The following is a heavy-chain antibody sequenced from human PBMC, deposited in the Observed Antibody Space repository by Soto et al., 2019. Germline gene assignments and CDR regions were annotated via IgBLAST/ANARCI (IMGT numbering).Heavy chain of an antibody. Sequence: SQTLSLTCAISGDSVSSNTATWNWIGQSPSRGLEWLGRTYYRSQWFNNYAVSVKSRITVNPDTSKNQFSLQLSSVTPEDTAVYYCARDGVVRDTGGYGMDVWGHGTTVTVSS. D-gene: IGHD2-8*02. CDR1: GDSVSSNTAT. J-gene: IGHJ6*02. CDR2: TYYRSQWFN. CDR3: ARDGVVRDTGGYGMDV. V-gene: IGHV6-1*01.